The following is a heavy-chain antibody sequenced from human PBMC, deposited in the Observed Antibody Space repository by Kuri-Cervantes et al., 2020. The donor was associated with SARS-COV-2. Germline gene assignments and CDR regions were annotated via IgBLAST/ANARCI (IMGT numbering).Heavy chain of an antibody. V-gene: IGHV4-38-2*02. CDR3: ARGRPFDY. Sequence: ESLKISCTVSGYSISSGYYWSWIRQPPGKGLEWIGYIYHSGSTYYNPSLKSRVTISVDRSRNQFSLKLSSVTAADTAVYYCARGRPFDYWGQGTLVTVSS. CDR2: IYHSGST. CDR1: GYSISSGYY. J-gene: IGHJ4*02.